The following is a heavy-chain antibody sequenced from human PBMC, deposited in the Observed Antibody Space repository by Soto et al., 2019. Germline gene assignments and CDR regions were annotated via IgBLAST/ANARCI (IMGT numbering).Heavy chain of an antibody. V-gene: IGHV4-59*01. D-gene: IGHD3-3*01. J-gene: IGHJ6*03. CDR2: IYYSGST. CDR3: ARHPFWSGYYSGYYYMDV. CDR1: GGSISSYY. Sequence: SETLSLTCTVSGGSISSYYWSWIRQPPGKGLEWIGYIYYSGSTNYNPSLKSRVTISVDTSKNQFSLKLSSVTAADTAVYYCARHPFWSGYYSGYYYMDVWGKGTTVTSP.